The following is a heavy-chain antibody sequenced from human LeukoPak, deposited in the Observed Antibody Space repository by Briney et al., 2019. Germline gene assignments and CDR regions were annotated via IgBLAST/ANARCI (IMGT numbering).Heavy chain of an antibody. V-gene: IGHV1-2*02. D-gene: IGHD3-16*01. Sequence: ASVKVSCKASGYTFTSSAMNWVRQAPGQGLEWMGWINPNSGDTNYAQKFQGRVTMTRDTSISTAYMELSRLRSDDTAVYYCARVRYRLAETYIDYWGQGTLVTVSS. CDR3: ARVRYRLAETYIDY. CDR1: GYTFTSSA. J-gene: IGHJ4*02. CDR2: INPNSGDT.